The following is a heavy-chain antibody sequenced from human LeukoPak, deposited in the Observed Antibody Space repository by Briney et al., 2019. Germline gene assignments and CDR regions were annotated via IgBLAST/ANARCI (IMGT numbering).Heavy chain of an antibody. CDR1: GYSFTAYY. CDR3: ARGVGSGWFDH. V-gene: IGHV1-2*02. Sequence: ASVMVSCKVSGYSFTAYYFHWVRQAPGQGLEWMGWLNPNSGGTKCAQRLQGRVTMTRDTSIATVYMELSSLTFDDTAVYYCARGVGSGWFDHWGQGTLVTVSS. D-gene: IGHD6-25*01. CDR2: LNPNSGGT. J-gene: IGHJ5*02.